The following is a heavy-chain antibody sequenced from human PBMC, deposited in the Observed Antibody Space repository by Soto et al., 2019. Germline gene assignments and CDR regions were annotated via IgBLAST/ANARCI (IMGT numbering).Heavy chain of an antibody. J-gene: IGHJ5*02. D-gene: IGHD5-18*01. Sequence: GGSLRLSCAASGFTFSSYAMHWVRQAPGKGLEWVAVISYDGSNKYYADSVKGRFTISRDNSKNTLYLQMNSLRAEDTAVYYCARDRWIQPWLGWFDTWGQGTLVTVSS. CDR1: GFTFSSYA. CDR2: ISYDGSNK. CDR3: ARDRWIQPWLGWFDT. V-gene: IGHV3-30-3*01.